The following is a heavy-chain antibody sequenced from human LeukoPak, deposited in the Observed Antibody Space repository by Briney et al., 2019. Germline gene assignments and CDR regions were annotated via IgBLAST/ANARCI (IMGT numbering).Heavy chain of an antibody. CDR2: INPSGGST. CDR3: ARPYSSSWGNDAFDI. CDR1: GYTFTSYY. V-gene: IGHV1-46*01. Sequence: ASVKVSCKASGYTFTSYYMHWVRQAPGQGLEWMGIINPSGGSTSYAQKFQGRVTMARDTSTSTVYMELSSLRSEDTAVYYCARPYSSSWGNDAFDIWGQGTMVTVSS. J-gene: IGHJ3*02. D-gene: IGHD6-13*01.